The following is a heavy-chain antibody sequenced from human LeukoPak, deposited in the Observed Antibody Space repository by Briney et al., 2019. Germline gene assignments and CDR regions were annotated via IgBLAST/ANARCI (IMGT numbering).Heavy chain of an antibody. Sequence: PGGSLRLSCAASGFTFSSYAMSWLRPAPGKGREWVSPISGRGGSTYYAHSVKGRFTPSRDNSRDTLYMQLNSLRAEDTAMYDCAKEYDLWHEQGNWFDTWGQGVLVTVSS. J-gene: IGHJ5*02. CDR3: AKEYDLWHEQGNWFDT. CDR1: GFTFSSYA. D-gene: IGHD3-3*01. V-gene: IGHV3-23*01. CDR2: ISGRGGST.